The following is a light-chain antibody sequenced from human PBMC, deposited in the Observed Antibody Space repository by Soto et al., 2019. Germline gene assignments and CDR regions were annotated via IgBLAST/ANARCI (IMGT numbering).Light chain of an antibody. CDR3: CSYAGPYTP. CDR1: GYTY. CDR2: DVN. V-gene: IGLV2-11*01. Sequence: QSALTQPRSVSGSPGQSVTISCTSGYTYVSWYQQHPGKAPKLIIYDVNKRPSGVPDRFSGSKSGNTASLTISGLQAEDEADYYCCSYAGPYTPFGGGTKLTVL. J-gene: IGLJ2*01.